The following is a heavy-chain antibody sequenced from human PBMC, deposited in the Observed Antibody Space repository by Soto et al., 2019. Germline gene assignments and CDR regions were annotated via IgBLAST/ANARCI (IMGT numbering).Heavy chain of an antibody. CDR1: GGSISSYY. V-gene: IGHV4-4*07. Sequence: QVQLQESGPGLVKPSETLSLTCTVSGGSISSYYWSWIRQPAGKGPEWIGRSYTSGSTNYNPSLKSRVTMSVDTSNSQFSLKLSSVTAADTAVYYCARDAVSSWYLAFDIWGPETMVTVS. CDR3: ARDAVSSWYLAFDI. D-gene: IGHD6-13*01. J-gene: IGHJ3*02. CDR2: SYTSGST.